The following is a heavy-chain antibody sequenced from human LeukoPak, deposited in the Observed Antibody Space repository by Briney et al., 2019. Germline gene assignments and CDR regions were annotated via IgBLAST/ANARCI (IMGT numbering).Heavy chain of an antibody. V-gene: IGHV3-64D*06. D-gene: IGHD6-19*01. CDR2: ISSNGGST. CDR1: GFTFSSYA. CDR3: VKHSGQWLAPVYHFDY. J-gene: IGHJ4*02. Sequence: GGSLRLSCSASGFTFSSYAMHWVRQAPGKGLEYVSAISSNGGSTYYADSVKGRFTISRDNSKNTLYLQMSSLRAEDTAVYYCVKHSGQWLAPVYHFDYWGQGTLVTVSS.